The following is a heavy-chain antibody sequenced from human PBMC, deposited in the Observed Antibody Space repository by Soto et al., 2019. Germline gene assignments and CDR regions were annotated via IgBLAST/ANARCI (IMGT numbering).Heavy chain of an antibody. D-gene: IGHD3-9*01. CDR1: GYTFTSYG. Sequence: QVQLVQSGAAVKKPGASVKVSCKASGYTFTSYGISWVRQAPEQGLEWMGWISAYNGNTNNAQKLRGRVTMTTDTSTSTAYMEMKSLKSDDTTVYYWARDCGDDILTGDDCGFDSWGQGTLVTVSS. CDR2: ISAYNGNT. V-gene: IGHV1-18*01. CDR3: ARDCGDDILTGDDCGFDS. J-gene: IGHJ4*02.